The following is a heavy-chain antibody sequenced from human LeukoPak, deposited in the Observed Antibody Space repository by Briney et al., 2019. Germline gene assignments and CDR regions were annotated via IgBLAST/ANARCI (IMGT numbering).Heavy chain of an antibody. V-gene: IGHV3-48*03. CDR3: ARSDYGGNSGDFDY. Sequence: PGGSLRLSCAASGFTFSSYEMNWVRQAPGKGLEWVSYISSSGSTIYYADYVKGRFTISRDNAKNSLYLQMNSLRAEDTAVYYCARSDYGGNSGDFDYWGQGTLVTVSS. CDR2: ISSSGSTI. D-gene: IGHD4-23*01. CDR1: GFTFSSYE. J-gene: IGHJ4*02.